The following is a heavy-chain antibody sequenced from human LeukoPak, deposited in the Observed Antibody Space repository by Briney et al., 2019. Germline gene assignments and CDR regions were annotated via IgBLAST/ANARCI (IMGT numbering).Heavy chain of an antibody. D-gene: IGHD4-17*01. CDR3: ARFSLGCGDYSIDAFDI. CDR2: IYYSGST. CDR1: GGSISSSSYY. V-gene: IGHV4-39*01. J-gene: IGHJ3*02. Sequence: SETLSLTCTVSGGSISSSSYYWGWIRQPPGKGLEWIGSIYYSGSTYYNPSLKSRVTISVDTSKNQFSLKLSSVTAADTAVYYCARFSLGCGDYSIDAFDIWGQGTMVTVSS.